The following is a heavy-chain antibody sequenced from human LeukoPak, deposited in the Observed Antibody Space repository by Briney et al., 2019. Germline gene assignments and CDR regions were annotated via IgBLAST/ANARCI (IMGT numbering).Heavy chain of an antibody. CDR1: GGSISSSSYY. D-gene: IGHD6-6*01. CDR3: ARSKAYSSSSHAFDI. J-gene: IGHJ3*02. Sequence: SETLSLTCTVSGGSISSSSYYWGWIRQPPGKGLEWIGSIYYSGSTYYNPSLKSRVTISVDTSKNQFSLKLSSVTAADTAVYYCARSKAYSSSSHAFDIWGQGTMVTVSS. V-gene: IGHV4-39*07. CDR2: IYYSGST.